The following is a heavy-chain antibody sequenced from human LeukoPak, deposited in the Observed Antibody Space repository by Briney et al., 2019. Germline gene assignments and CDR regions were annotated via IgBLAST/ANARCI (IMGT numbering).Heavy chain of an antibody. V-gene: IGHV3-23*01. J-gene: IGHJ4*02. CDR1: GFTFSSYA. D-gene: IGHD3-9*01. Sequence: GGSLRLSCAASGFTFSSYAMSWVRQAPGKGLEWVSAISGSGGSTYYADSVKGRFTICRDNSKNTLYLQMNSLRAEDTAVYYCAKDVYYDILTGYYRNFDYWGQGTLVTVSS. CDR2: ISGSGGST. CDR3: AKDVYYDILTGYYRNFDY.